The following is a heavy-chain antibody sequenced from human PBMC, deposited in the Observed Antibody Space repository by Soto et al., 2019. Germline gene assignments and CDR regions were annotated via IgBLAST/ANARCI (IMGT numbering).Heavy chain of an antibody. V-gene: IGHV4-39*01. D-gene: IGHD5-12*01. CDR2: IYYSGST. J-gene: IGHJ5*02. Sequence: SETLSLTCTVSGGSISSSSYYWGWIRQPPGKGLEWIGSIYYSGSTYYNPSLKSRVTISVDTSKNQFSLKLSSVTAADTAVHYCPGIYRMATILKLFNPWGQGTLVTVST. CDR1: GGSISSSSYY. CDR3: PGIYRMATILKLFNP.